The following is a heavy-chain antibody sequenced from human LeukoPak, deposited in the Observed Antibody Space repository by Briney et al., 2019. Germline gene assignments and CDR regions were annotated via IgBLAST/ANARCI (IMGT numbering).Heavy chain of an antibody. J-gene: IGHJ6*03. CDR2: ISSSSSYI. Sequence: GGSLRLSCAASGFTFSSYSMNWVRQAPGKGLEWVSSISSSSSYIYYADSVKGRFTISRDNAKNSLYLQMNSLRAEDTAVYYCAREGDPMGGVKTYYYYMDVWGKGTTVTVSS. V-gene: IGHV3-21*01. CDR3: AREGDPMGGVKTYYYYMDV. CDR1: GFTFSSYS. D-gene: IGHD3-10*01.